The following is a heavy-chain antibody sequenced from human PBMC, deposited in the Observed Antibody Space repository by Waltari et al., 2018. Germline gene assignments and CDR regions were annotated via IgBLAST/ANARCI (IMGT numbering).Heavy chain of an antibody. CDR1: GVSMTSYY. D-gene: IGHD4-17*01. V-gene: IGHV4-59*07. Sequence: QVQLQESGPELVKPSDTLSLTCSVSGVSMTSYYWHWIRQPPGKGLERLGRGFHSGTTNYNPSLRGRVTISVDTSKNSFSLKMTSVTAADTAVYYCATNLDFGDYDLLDIWGQGTTVTVS. CDR2: GFHSGTT. J-gene: IGHJ3*02. CDR3: ATNLDFGDYDLLDI.